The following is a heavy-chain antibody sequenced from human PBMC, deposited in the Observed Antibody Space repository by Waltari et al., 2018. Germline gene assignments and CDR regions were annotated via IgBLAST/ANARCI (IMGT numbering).Heavy chain of an antibody. Sequence: VQLQESGPGLVKPSQTLSLTCTVSGGSISSGGYYWSWIRQASGKGLEWVGRIRSKANSYATAYAASVKGRFTISRDDSKNTAYLQMNSLKTEDTAVYYCTGEWELLPFGAFDIWGQGTMVTVSS. CDR1: GGSISSGG. CDR3: TGEWELLPFGAFDI. CDR2: IRSKANSYAT. D-gene: IGHD1-26*01. V-gene: IGHV3-73*01. J-gene: IGHJ3*02.